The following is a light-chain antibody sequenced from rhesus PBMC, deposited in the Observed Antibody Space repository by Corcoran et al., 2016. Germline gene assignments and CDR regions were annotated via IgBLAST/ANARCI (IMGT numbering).Light chain of an antibody. CDR1: QAISSH. CDR3: QQYDSLPFT. J-gene: IGKJ3*01. Sequence: DIQMTQSPSSVSASVGDRVTITCWTSQAISSHLAWYQQKPGKAPKVLIYTGTTLQSGVPSRFSGSGTGTEVTLTISSLQPEDVSKYYCQQYDSLPFTFGPGTKLEIK. CDR2: TGT. V-gene: IGKV1-25*02.